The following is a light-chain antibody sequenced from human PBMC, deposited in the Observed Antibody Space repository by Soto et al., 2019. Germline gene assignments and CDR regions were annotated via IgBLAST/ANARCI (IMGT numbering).Light chain of an antibody. V-gene: IGLV2-14*03. Sequence: QSALTKPASVSGSPGQSTTISCTGTSSDVGAFNFVSWYQQHPGKAPKLMIYDVRHRPSGVSDRFSGSKSGNTASLTIYGLQAEDEADYYCTSHTTTSPPVLFGGGTKLTVL. CDR1: SSDVGAFNF. CDR2: DVR. CDR3: TSHTTTSPPVL. J-gene: IGLJ2*01.